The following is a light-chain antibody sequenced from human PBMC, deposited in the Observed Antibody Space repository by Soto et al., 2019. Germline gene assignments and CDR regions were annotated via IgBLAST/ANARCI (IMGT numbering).Light chain of an antibody. CDR3: GTWVSSLSAWV. CDR2: EDN. V-gene: IGLV1-51*02. J-gene: IGLJ3*02. CDR1: SSNIGNDY. Sequence: QSVLTQPPSVSAAPGQKVTISCSGSSSNIGNDYVSWYQQLPGTAPKLLIYEDNKRPSGIPDRFSASKSGASATLGITGLQTGDEADYYCGTWVSSLSAWVFGVGTKLTVL.